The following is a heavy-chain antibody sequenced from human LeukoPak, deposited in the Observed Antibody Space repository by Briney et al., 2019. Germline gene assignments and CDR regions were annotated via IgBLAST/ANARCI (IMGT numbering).Heavy chain of an antibody. Sequence: SETLSLTCTVSGGSISSYYWSWIRQPAGKGLEWIGRIYTSGSTNYNASLKSRVSMSVDTSKNQFSLKLSSVTAADTAVFYCARENSGSYREFDYWGKGTLVTVSS. CDR2: IYTSGST. J-gene: IGHJ4*02. D-gene: IGHD1-26*01. CDR3: ARENSGSYREFDY. V-gene: IGHV4-4*07. CDR1: GGSISSYY.